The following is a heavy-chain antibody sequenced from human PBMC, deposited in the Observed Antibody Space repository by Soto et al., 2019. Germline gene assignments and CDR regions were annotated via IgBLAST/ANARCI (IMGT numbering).Heavy chain of an antibody. Sequence: QLQLVQSGAEAKKPGASVKVSCKASGYTFPTSTISWVRQAPGQGLEWMGWIKAYSGNTNYAQKLQGRVTMTTDTSTNTAYMGLGSLTTDDTAIYYCAIADYGDDDYWGQGTLVTVSS. CDR3: AIADYGDDDY. D-gene: IGHD4-17*01. CDR1: GYTFPTST. J-gene: IGHJ4*02. V-gene: IGHV1-18*01. CDR2: IKAYSGNT.